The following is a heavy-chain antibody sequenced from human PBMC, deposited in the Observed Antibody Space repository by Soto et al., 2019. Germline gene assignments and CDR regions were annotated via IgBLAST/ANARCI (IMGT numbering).Heavy chain of an antibody. CDR3: ASSYFYDSGGDYPFDY. V-gene: IGHV3-30-3*01. CDR1: GFTFSTYA. CDR2: ISDDGNTK. Sequence: QVQLVESGGGVVQPGTSLRLSCAASGFTFSTYAMYWVRQAPGRGLEWVAVISDDGNTKYYADSVKGRFTISRDNSRNTLYLQIYSLRAEDASVYYCASSYFYDSGGDYPFDYWGQGTRVTVSS. J-gene: IGHJ4*02. D-gene: IGHD3-22*01.